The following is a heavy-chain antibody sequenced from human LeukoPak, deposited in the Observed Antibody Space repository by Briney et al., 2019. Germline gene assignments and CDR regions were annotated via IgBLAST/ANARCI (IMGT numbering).Heavy chain of an antibody. Sequence: SETLSLTCTVSGGSISSYYWSWIRQPPGKGLEWIGYIYYSGSTNYNPSLKSRVTISVDTSKNQFSLKLSSVTAADTAVYYCARHPYYYDSSGYQAFDIWGQGTMVTVSS. CDR1: GGSISSYY. V-gene: IGHV4-59*08. CDR3: ARHPYYYDSSGYQAFDI. J-gene: IGHJ3*02. D-gene: IGHD3-22*01. CDR2: IYYSGST.